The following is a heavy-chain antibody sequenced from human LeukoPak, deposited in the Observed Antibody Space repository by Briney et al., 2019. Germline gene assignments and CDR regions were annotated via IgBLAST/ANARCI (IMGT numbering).Heavy chain of an antibody. CDR1: GFLFSSYD. V-gene: IGHV3-30*18. D-gene: IGHD2-8*01. CDR2: ISNDGNNN. CDR3: AKDCVMRFFDY. Sequence: GGSLRLSCAASGFLFSSYDMYLVRPALGKGLEWVAVISNDGNNNQYADSVKGRFTISRDNSKNTLYLQMNSLRADGTAVYHCAKDCVMRFFDYWGQGTLVTVSS. J-gene: IGHJ4*02.